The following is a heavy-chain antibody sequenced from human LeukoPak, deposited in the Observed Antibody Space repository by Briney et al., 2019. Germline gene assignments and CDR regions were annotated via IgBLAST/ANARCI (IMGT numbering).Heavy chain of an antibody. CDR1: GGSISSYY. J-gene: IGHJ1*01. D-gene: IGHD6-13*01. V-gene: IGHV4-4*07. Sequence: PSETLSLTCTVSGGSISSYYWSWIRQPAGKGLEWIGRIYTSGSTNYNPSLKSRVTMSVDTSKNQFSLKLSSVTAADTAVYYCARGTLVRQQLPHEYFQHWGQGTLVTVSS. CDR3: ARGTLVRQQLPHEYFQH. CDR2: IYTSGST.